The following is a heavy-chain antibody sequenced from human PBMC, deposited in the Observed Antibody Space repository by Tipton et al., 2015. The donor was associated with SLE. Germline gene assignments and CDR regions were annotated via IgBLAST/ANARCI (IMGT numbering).Heavy chain of an antibody. Sequence: TLSLTCGVYGGSLRDCNWSWFRQSPGKGLEWIGDINHSGTTKDNPSLKSRVTMSVDTSNNQFSLRLTSVTAADTAVYYCEKSAYDSPFDKWGQGTMVTVSS. CDR1: GGSLRDCN. D-gene: IGHD3-3*01. CDR2: INHSGTT. CDR3: EKSAYDSPFDK. V-gene: IGHV4-34*01. J-gene: IGHJ3*02.